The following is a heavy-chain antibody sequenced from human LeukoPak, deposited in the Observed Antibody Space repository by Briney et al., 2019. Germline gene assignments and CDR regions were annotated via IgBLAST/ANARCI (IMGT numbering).Heavy chain of an antibody. CDR1: VFTLGDYA. Sequence: GGSLRLSCTASVFTLGDYAMSWVREAPGKGREWVGVIRSKTYGGGTEYAPSVKGRFTISRDDSKSIAYLQMNSLKTEDTAVYYCTRDTEWFWGLGDTAMAHFDYWGQGTLVTVSS. V-gene: IGHV3-49*04. J-gene: IGHJ4*02. CDR3: TRDTEWFWGLGDTAMAHFDY. D-gene: IGHD5-18*01. CDR2: IRSKTYGGGT.